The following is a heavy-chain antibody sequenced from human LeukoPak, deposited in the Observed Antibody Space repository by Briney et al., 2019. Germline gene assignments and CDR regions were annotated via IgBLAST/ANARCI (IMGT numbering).Heavy chain of an antibody. CDR1: GFTFSNAW. CDR3: ARSGSSWTQTFDY. J-gene: IGHJ4*02. V-gene: IGHV3-15*07. Sequence: GGSLRLSCAASGFTFSNAWMNWVRQAPGKGLEWVGRIKSELDGGTTDYAAPVKGRFTISRDDSRDTLYLQMNSLKTEDTAVYYCARSGSSWTQTFDYWGQGTLVTVSS. D-gene: IGHD6-13*01. CDR2: IKSELDGGTT.